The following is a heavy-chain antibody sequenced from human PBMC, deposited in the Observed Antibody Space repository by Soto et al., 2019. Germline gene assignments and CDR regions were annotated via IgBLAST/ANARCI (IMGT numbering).Heavy chain of an antibody. V-gene: IGHV5-10-1*01. CDR1: GYSFNSYW. Sequence: GESLKISCKGSGYSFNSYWISWVRQMPGKRLEWMGRIDPSDSYTNYSPSFQGHVTISADKSISTAYLQWSSLKASDTAMYYCARVGDSALSYYYYGMDVWGQGTTVTVSS. J-gene: IGHJ6*02. CDR2: IDPSDSYT. CDR3: ARVGDSALSYYYYGMDV. D-gene: IGHD1-26*01.